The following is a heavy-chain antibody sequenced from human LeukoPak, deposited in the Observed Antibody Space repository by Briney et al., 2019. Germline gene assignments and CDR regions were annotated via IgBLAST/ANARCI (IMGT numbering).Heavy chain of an antibody. J-gene: IGHJ4*02. Sequence: SETLSLTCAVYSGSFSGYYWSWIRQPPGKGLEWIGEINHSGSTNYNPSLKSRVTISVDTPKNQFSLKLSSVTAADTAVYYCAGRGYYDSSGYYSVDYWGQGTLVTVSS. D-gene: IGHD3-22*01. CDR1: SGSFSGYY. CDR2: INHSGST. CDR3: AGRGYYDSSGYYSVDY. V-gene: IGHV4-34*01.